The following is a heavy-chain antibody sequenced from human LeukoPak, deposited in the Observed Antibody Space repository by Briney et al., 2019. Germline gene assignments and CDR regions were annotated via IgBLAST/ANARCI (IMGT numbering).Heavy chain of an antibody. V-gene: IGHV3-30*02. CDR2: IRYDGSNK. CDR3: AKDRRYCSSTSCYYFDY. J-gene: IGHJ4*02. Sequence: GGSLRLSCAASGFTFSSYGMHWVRQAPGKGLEWVAFIRYDGSNKYYADSVKGRFTISRDNSKNTLYLQMNSLRAEDTAVYYCAKDRRYCSSTSCYYFDYWGQGTLVTVSS. D-gene: IGHD2-2*01. CDR1: GFTFSSYG.